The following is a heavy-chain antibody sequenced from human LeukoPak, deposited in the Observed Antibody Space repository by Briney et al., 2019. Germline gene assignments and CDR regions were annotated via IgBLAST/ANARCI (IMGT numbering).Heavy chain of an antibody. V-gene: IGHV4-34*01. CDR1: GGSFSGYY. CDR2: INHSGST. Sequence: TSESLSLTYAVYGGSFSGYYWRCTRHPPGKGLEWSGEINHSGSTNYNPSLKRRVTISVDTSKNQISLKLSSVTAADTAVYYCASGAVGSTPHVAFEIWGQGTMVTVSS. CDR3: ASGAVGSTPHVAFEI. J-gene: IGHJ3*02. D-gene: IGHD1-26*01.